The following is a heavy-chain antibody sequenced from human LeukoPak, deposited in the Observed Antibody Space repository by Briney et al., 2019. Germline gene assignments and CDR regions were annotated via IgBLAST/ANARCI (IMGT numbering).Heavy chain of an antibody. J-gene: IGHJ4*02. Sequence: GASVKVSCKASGYTFTSYAMHWVRQAPGQRLEWMGWINAGNGNTKYSQEFQGRVTITRDTSASTAYMELSSLRSDDTAVYYCAREDSNYVPIFSYWGQGTLVTVSS. CDR1: GYTFTSYA. D-gene: IGHD4-11*01. V-gene: IGHV1-3*01. CDR3: AREDSNYVPIFSY. CDR2: INAGNGNT.